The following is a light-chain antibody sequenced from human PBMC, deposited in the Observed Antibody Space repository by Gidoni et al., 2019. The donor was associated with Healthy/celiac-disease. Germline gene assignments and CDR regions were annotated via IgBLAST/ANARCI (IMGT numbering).Light chain of an antibody. CDR3: RQSYSTLIT. CDR1: QSISSY. V-gene: IGKV1-39*01. J-gene: IGKJ5*01. Sequence: DIQMTQSPSSLSASVGDRVTITCRASQSISSYLNWYQQKPGKAPKLLIYAASSLQSGVPSRFSGRGSGTDLTLTINRLQPEEFATYYFRQSYSTLITFGQGTRLEIK. CDR2: AAS.